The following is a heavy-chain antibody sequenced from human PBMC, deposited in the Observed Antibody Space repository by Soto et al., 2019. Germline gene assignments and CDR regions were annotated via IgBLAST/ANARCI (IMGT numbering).Heavy chain of an antibody. CDR2: INPNSGGT. D-gene: IGHD5-18*01. J-gene: IGHJ6*02. Sequence: ASVKVSSKASGYTFTGYYMHWVRQAPGQGLEWMGWINPNSGGTNYAQKFQGRVTMTRDTSISTAYMELSRLRSDDTAVYYCARGDTAMFPGYYYYGMDVWGQGTTVTVSS. CDR1: GYTFTGYY. V-gene: IGHV1-2*02. CDR3: ARGDTAMFPGYYYYGMDV.